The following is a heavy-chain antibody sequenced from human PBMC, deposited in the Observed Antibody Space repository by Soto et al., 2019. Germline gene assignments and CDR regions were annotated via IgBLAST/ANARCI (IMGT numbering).Heavy chain of an antibody. D-gene: IGHD1-1*01. J-gene: IGHJ5*02. CDR3: AGHMANVIGFDA. V-gene: IGHV4-39*01. Sequence: VAEESSSRSSYYHEWIRQPPGKGLEWIGSIYYTGSTYYNPSLKSRVTISVDTSKNQFSLKLSSVTAADTAVYYCAGHMANVIGFDAWGQGSL. CDR2: IYYTGST. CDR1: EESSSRSSYY.